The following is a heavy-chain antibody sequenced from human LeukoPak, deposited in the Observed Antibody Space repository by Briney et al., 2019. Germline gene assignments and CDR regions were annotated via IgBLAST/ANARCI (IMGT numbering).Heavy chain of an antibody. CDR2: IWYDGSNK. V-gene: IGHV3-33*01. J-gene: IGHJ4*02. CDR1: GFTFSSYD. D-gene: IGHD5-18*01. CDR3: ARGVRTRGYSYGCRGGAFDY. Sequence: PGRSLRLSCAASGFTFSSYDMHWVRQAPGKGLEWVAVIWYDGSNKYYADSVKGRFTISRDNSKNTLYLQMNSLRAEDTAVYYCARGVRTRGYSYGCRGGAFDYWGQGTLVTVSS.